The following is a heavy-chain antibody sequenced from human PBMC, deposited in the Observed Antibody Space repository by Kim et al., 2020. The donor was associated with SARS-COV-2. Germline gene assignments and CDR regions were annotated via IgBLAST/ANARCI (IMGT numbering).Heavy chain of an antibody. J-gene: IGHJ6*01. CDR2: ISSRSSYI. Sequence: GGSLRLSCAASGFTFSSYSMNWVRQAPGKGLEWVSSISSRSSYIYYADSVKVRFTISRDNAKNSLYLHMNSLRAEDTAVYYCARVGYCSGGSCRDNYYYG. CDR1: GFTFSSYS. CDR3: ARVGYCSGGSCRDNYYYG. D-gene: IGHD2-15*01. V-gene: IGHV3-21*01.